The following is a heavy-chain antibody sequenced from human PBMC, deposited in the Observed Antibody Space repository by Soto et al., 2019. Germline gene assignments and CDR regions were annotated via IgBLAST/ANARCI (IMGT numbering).Heavy chain of an antibody. CDR2: ISGSGGST. CDR1: GITFSTYA. CDR3: AKSFSSNWYDYFEY. J-gene: IGHJ4*02. Sequence: QPGGSLRLSCAASGITFSTYAMSWVRQAPGQGLEWVSAISGSGGSTYYADSVKGRFTISRDKSKNTLYLQMNSLRAEDTALYYCAKSFSSNWYDYFEYWGQGSLVTVSS. V-gene: IGHV3-23*01. D-gene: IGHD6-13*01.